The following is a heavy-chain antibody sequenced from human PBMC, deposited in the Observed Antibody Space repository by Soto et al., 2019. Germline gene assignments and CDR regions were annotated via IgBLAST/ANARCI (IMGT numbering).Heavy chain of an antibody. V-gene: IGHV3-48*03. J-gene: IGHJ6*02. CDR2: ITSSSDAI. Sequence: EVQLVESGGALVHPGGSLRLSCAVSGFPFRSYEMNWVRQAPGKGPEWVSYITSSSDAIYYAASVKGRFTVSRDNAKNSLYLQMNSLRAEDTAVYYCASLDFGDYLLSYGVDVWGQGTTVTVSS. D-gene: IGHD4-17*01. CDR1: GFPFRSYE. CDR3: ASLDFGDYLLSYGVDV.